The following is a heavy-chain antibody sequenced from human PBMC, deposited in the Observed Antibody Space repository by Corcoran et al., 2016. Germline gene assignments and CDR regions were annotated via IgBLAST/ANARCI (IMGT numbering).Heavy chain of an antibody. CDR2: INPNSGGT. Sequence: QVQLVKSGAEVKKPGDSVTVSCTASGYTFTGYYMPWVRPAPGQGLEWMGWINPNSGGTNYAQKFQGWVTMTRDTSISTAYMELSRLRSDDTAVYYCAREEGRFLEWSGYFDLWGRGTLVTVSS. CDR3: AREEGRFLEWSGYFDL. CDR1: GYTFTGYY. J-gene: IGHJ2*01. D-gene: IGHD3-3*01. V-gene: IGHV1-2*04.